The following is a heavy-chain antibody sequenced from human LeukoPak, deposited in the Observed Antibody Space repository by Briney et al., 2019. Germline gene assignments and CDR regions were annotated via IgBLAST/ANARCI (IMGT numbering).Heavy chain of an antibody. Sequence: GGSLRLSCAASGFTFSSYSMTWVRQAPGKGLEWVSSISSGSDYIFYADSVKGRFTISRDNAKNSLYLQMSSLRAEDTAVYYCARDQFGKGNWFDPWGQGTLVTASS. CDR2: ISSGSDYI. V-gene: IGHV3-21*01. D-gene: IGHD3-10*01. CDR3: ARDQFGKGNWFDP. J-gene: IGHJ5*02. CDR1: GFTFSSYS.